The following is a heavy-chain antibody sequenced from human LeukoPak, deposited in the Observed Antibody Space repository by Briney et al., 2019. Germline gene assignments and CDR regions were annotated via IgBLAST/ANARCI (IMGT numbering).Heavy chain of an antibody. J-gene: IGHJ4*02. CDR2: IYSGGNT. CDR1: GFTVISKY. V-gene: IGHV3-53*01. Sequence: PGGSLRLSCAASGFTVISKYMSWGRQAPGKGLEWVSVIYSGGNTYYADSVKGRFTISRDNSKNTMYLQMNSLRAEDTAVYYCARVDSSGYYKNYFDYWGQGTLVTVSS. D-gene: IGHD3-22*01. CDR3: ARVDSSGYYKNYFDY.